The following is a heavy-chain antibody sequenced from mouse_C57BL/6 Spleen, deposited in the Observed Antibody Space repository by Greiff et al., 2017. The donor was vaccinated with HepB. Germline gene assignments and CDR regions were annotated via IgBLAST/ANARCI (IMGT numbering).Heavy chain of an antibody. CDR3: ASRGNYTTAWFAY. D-gene: IGHD2-1*01. Sequence: QVQLQQSGPELVKPGASVKISCKASGYAFSSSWMNWVKQRPGKGLEWIGRIYPGDGDTNYNGKFKGKATLTADKSSSTAYMQLSSLTSEDSAVYFCASRGNYTTAWFAYWGQGTLVTVAA. V-gene: IGHV1-82*01. CDR1: GYAFSSSW. J-gene: IGHJ3*01. CDR2: IYPGDGDT.